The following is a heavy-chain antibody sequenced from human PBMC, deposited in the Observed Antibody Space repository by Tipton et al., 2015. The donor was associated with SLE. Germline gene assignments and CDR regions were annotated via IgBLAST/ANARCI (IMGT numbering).Heavy chain of an antibody. CDR3: ASTNYGFHY. CDR1: GGSFSGYY. J-gene: IGHJ4*02. V-gene: IGHV4-34*01. Sequence: LRLSCAVYGGSFSGYYWSWIRQPPGKGLEWIAEINHSGSTNYNPSLKSRVTISVDTSKNQFSLKLSSVTAADTAVYYCASTNYGFHYWGQGTLVTVSS. D-gene: IGHD4-17*01. CDR2: INHSGST.